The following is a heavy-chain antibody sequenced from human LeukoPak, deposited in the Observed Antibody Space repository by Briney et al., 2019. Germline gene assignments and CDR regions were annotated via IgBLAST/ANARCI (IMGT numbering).Heavy chain of an antibody. J-gene: IGHJ4*02. CDR3: ARDGYSYGFGY. CDR1: GGSISSYY. CDR2: IYYSEST. Sequence: SETLSLTCTVSGGSISSYYWSWIRQPPGKGLEWIGYIYYSESTNYNPSLKSRVTISVDTSKNQFSLKLISVTAADTAVYYCARDGYSYGFGYWGQGTLVTVSS. V-gene: IGHV4-59*01. D-gene: IGHD5-18*01.